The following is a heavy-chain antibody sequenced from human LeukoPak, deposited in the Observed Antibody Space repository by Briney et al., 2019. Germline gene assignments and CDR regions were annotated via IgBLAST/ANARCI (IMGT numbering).Heavy chain of an antibody. CDR2: IYYSGST. CDR1: GGSISSSSYY. D-gene: IGHD5-12*01. CDR3: ARLNVDIDQNWFDP. Sequence: SETLSLTCTVSGGSISSSSYYWGWIRQPPGKGLEWIGSIYYSGSTYYNPSLKSRVTISVDTSKNQFSLKLSSVTAADTAVYYCARLNVDIDQNWFDPWGQGTLSPSPQ. V-gene: IGHV4-39*07. J-gene: IGHJ5*02.